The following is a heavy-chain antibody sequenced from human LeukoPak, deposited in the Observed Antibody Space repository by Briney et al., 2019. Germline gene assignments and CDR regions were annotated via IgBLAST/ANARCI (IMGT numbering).Heavy chain of an antibody. V-gene: IGHV5-51*01. J-gene: IGHJ4*02. CDR2: IYPGDSDT. CDR1: GNRFSHYW. D-gene: IGHD3-10*01. CDR3: ARGRWFGEQSDY. Sequence: GGALKISRKGSGNRFSHYWVGWGRQMPGKGLEWVGIIYPGDSDTRYSPSFQGQVTISADKSISTAYLQWSGLKASDTAMYYCARGRWFGEQSDYWGQGTLVTVSS.